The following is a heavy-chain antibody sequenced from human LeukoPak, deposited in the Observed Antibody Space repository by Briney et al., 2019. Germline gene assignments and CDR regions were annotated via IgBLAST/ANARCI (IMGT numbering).Heavy chain of an antibody. CDR1: GGSISSGDYY. CDR2: IYYSGST. J-gene: IGHJ4*02. CDR3: ARVGAYFDY. V-gene: IGHV4-30-4*01. Sequence: PSETLSLTCTVSGGSISSGDYYWSWLRQPPGQDLEWIGYIYYSGSTYYNPSLKSRVNISVDTSKNQFSLKLSSVTAADTAVYYCARVGAYFDYWGQGTLVTVSS.